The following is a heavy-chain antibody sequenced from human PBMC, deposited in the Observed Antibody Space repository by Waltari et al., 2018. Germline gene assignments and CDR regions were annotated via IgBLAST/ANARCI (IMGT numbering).Heavy chain of an antibody. Sequence: EVQLVESGGGLVQPGRSLRLSCAASGFTFDDYAMHWVRQAPGKGLEWVSGISWNSGSIGDADSVKGRFTISRDNAKNSLSLQMNSLRAEDTALYYCAKDIGARGAVAGTIDYWGQGTLVTVSS. J-gene: IGHJ4*02. CDR2: ISWNSGSI. CDR3: AKDIGARGAVAGTIDY. D-gene: IGHD6-19*01. V-gene: IGHV3-9*01. CDR1: GFTFDDYA.